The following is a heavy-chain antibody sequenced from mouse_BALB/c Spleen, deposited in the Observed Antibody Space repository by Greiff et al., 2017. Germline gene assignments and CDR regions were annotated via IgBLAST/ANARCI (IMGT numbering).Heavy chain of an antibody. J-gene: IGHJ3*01. Sequence: EVQRVESGGGLVQPGGSRKLSCAASGFTFSSFGMHWVRQAPEKGLEWVAYISSGSSTIYYADTVKGRFTISRDNPKNTLFLQMTRLRSEDTAMYYCAKYGNLAYWGQGTLVTVSA. CDR1: GFTFSSFG. CDR3: AKYGNLAY. V-gene: IGHV5-17*02. D-gene: IGHD2-10*02. CDR2: ISSGSSTI.